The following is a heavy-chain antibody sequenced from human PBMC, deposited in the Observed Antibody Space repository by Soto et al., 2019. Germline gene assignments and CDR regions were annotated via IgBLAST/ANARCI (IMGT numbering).Heavy chain of an antibody. D-gene: IGHD2-21*01. Sequence: ASVKVSCKASGYSFTNYALHWVRQAPGQRLEWMGWINPGNGNTKYSQKFQGRVTITSDTSASTTYMELSSLRSADTAVYYCARGSAYCGGECYLYSYFDYWAQRTLVTVSS. J-gene: IGHJ4*02. CDR2: INPGNGNT. V-gene: IGHV1-3*01. CDR3: ARGSAYCGGECYLYSYFDY. CDR1: GYSFTNYA.